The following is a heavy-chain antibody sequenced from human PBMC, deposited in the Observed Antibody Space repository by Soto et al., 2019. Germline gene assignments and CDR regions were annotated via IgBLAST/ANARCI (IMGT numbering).Heavy chain of an antibody. V-gene: IGHV4-59*08. J-gene: IGHJ4*02. CDR3: ARLSKDIVVVVAATGPVTTVTETLDY. D-gene: IGHD2-15*01. Sequence: QVQLQESGPGLVKPSETLSLTCTVSGGSISSYYWSWIRQPPGKGLEWIGYIYYSGSTNYNPSLKSRVTISVDTSKNQFSLKLSSVTAADTAVYYCARLSKDIVVVVAATGPVTTVTETLDYWGQGTLVTVSS. CDR2: IYYSGST. CDR1: GGSISSYY.